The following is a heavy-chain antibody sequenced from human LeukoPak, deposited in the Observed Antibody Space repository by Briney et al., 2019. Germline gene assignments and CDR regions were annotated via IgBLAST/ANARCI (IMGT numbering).Heavy chain of an antibody. J-gene: IGHJ4*02. CDR1: GGTFSSFG. Sequence: SVKVSCKVSGGTFSSFGFSWVRQAPGQGLEWMGGIIPIFDTANYAQQFQGRVTITAHESTSTVYMELSSLRSDDTAVYYCARGRIDYGDSRLSFFDYWGQGTLVTVSS. CDR2: IIPIFDTA. V-gene: IGHV1-69*13. CDR3: ARGRIDYGDSRLSFFDY. D-gene: IGHD4-17*01.